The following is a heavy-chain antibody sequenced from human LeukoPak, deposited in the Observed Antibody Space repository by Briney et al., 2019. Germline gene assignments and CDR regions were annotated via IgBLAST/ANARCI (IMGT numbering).Heavy chain of an antibody. Sequence: LPGGSLRLSCAASGFTFSSYAMSWVRQAPGKGLEWVSAISGSGGSTYYADSVKGRFTISRDNSKNTLYLQMNSLRAEDTAVYYCAKGLSIVGAIYDYWGQGTLVTVSS. CDR3: AKGLSIVGAIYDY. J-gene: IGHJ4*02. CDR2: ISGSGGST. CDR1: GFTFSSYA. V-gene: IGHV3-23*01. D-gene: IGHD1-26*01.